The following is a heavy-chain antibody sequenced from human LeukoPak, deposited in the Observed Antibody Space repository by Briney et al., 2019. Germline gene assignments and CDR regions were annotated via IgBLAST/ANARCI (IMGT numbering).Heavy chain of an antibody. CDR2: INPNSGGT. V-gene: IGHV1-2*02. CDR3: ARVAVAGTLGY. D-gene: IGHD6-19*01. Sequence: GASVKVSCKASGYTFTSYAMHWVRQAPGQRLEWMGWINPNSGGTNYAQKFQGRVTMTRDTSISTAYMELSRLRSDDTAVYYCARVAVAGTLGYWGQGTLVTVSS. CDR1: GYTFTSYA. J-gene: IGHJ4*02.